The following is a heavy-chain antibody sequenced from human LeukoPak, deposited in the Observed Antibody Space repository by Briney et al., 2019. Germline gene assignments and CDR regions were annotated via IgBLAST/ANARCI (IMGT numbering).Heavy chain of an antibody. V-gene: IGHV3-74*01. J-gene: IGHJ4*02. CDR1: GFTFSSYW. CDR3: ARDPSVVGTNFDY. D-gene: IGHD1-26*01. CDR2: INSDGSRT. Sequence: GGSLRLSCVDSGFTFSSYWMHWVRQVPGKGLVWVSRINSDGSRTNYADSVKGRFTISRDNAKNTLYLQINSLRAEDTGVYYCARDPSVVGTNFDYWGQGTLVTVSS.